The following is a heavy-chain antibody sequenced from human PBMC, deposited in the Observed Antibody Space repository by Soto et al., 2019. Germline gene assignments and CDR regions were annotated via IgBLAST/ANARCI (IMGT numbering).Heavy chain of an antibody. V-gene: IGHV3-30-3*01. CDR2: ISYDGSNK. Sequence: GSLRLSCAASGFTFSSYAMHWVRQAPGKGLEWVAVISYDGSNKYYADSVKGRFTISRDNSKNTLYLQMNSLRAEDTAVYYCASSADISSSSGRYYYGMDVWGQGTTVTVSS. CDR1: GFTFSSYA. D-gene: IGHD6-6*01. CDR3: ASSADISSSSGRYYYGMDV. J-gene: IGHJ6*02.